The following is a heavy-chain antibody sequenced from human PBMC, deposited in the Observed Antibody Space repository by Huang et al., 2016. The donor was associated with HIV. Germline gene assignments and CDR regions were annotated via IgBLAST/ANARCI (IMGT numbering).Heavy chain of an antibody. Sequence: QVQLVQSGAEVKKPGSSVKVSCKASGGSFRNFAIGWVRKAPGQGLEWMGGIIPTLGTANYAQKCQGRVTIIADESTSTADMELSSLRSEDTAVYYCATVDYYDTSGPQRGYFDNWGQGTLVTVSS. CDR2: IIPTLGTA. CDR1: GGSFRNFA. V-gene: IGHV1-69*01. J-gene: IGHJ4*02. D-gene: IGHD3-22*01. CDR3: ATVDYYDTSGPQRGYFDN.